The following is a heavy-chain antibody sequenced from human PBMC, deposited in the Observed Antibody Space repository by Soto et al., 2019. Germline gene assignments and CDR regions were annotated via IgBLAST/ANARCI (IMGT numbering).Heavy chain of an antibody. J-gene: IGHJ4*02. CDR3: ARSPLTIFGVVTWLDY. CDR2: IYYSGST. Sequence: SETLSLTCTVSGGSISSGDYYWSWIRQPPGKGLEWIGYIYYSGSTYYNPSLKSRVTISVDTSKNQFSLKLSSVTAADTAVYYCARSPLTIFGVVTWLDYWGQGTLVTVSS. V-gene: IGHV4-30-4*01. CDR1: GGSISSGDYY. D-gene: IGHD3-3*01.